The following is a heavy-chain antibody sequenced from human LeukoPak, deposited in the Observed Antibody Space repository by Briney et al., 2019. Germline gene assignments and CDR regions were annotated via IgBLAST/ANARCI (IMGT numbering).Heavy chain of an antibody. D-gene: IGHD3-16*01. CDR3: ATASSGLFY. CDR1: GLSFSNAW. J-gene: IGHJ4*02. V-gene: IGHV3-15*01. Sequence: GGSLRLSCAASGLSFSNAWMSWVRQAPGEGREWVGRIKMKADGETTEYVAPVKCRFTISRDDSNNTLYLQMNSLKTEDTGVYYCATASSGLFYWGQGTLVTVSS. CDR2: IKMKADGETT.